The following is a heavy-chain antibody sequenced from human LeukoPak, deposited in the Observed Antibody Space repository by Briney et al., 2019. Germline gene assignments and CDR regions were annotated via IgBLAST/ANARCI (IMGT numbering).Heavy chain of an antibody. CDR1: GFTFSDYS. CDR2: ISGSGGST. J-gene: IGHJ3*02. D-gene: IGHD2-2*01. Sequence: GGSLRLSCAASGFTFSDYSMNWVRQAPGKGLEWVSAISGSGGSTYYADSVKGRFTISRDNSKNTLYLQMNSLRAEDTAVYYCAKGRYQLRDAFDIWGQGTMVTVSS. V-gene: IGHV3-23*01. CDR3: AKGRYQLRDAFDI.